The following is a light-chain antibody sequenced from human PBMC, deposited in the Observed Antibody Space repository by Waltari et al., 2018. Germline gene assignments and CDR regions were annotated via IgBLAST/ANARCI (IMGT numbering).Light chain of an antibody. V-gene: IGLV1-40*01. CDR2: GNS. CDR1: SSNIGAGYD. CDR3: QSYDSSLSGSV. Sequence: QSGLTQPPSVSGAPGQWVTISCTGSSSNIGAGYDVHWYQLLPGTAPKVLIYGNSNRPSGVPDRFSGSKSGTSASLAITGLQAEDEADYYCQSYDSSLSGSVFGGGTKLTVL. J-gene: IGLJ2*01.